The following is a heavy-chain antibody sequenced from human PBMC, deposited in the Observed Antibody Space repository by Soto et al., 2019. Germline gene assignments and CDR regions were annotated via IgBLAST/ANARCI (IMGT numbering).Heavy chain of an antibody. CDR1: GGTFSSYA. CDR2: IIPIFGTA. Sequence: SVKVSCKASGGTFSSYAISWVRQAPGQGLEWMGGIIPIFGTANYAQKFQGRVTITADESTSTAYMELSSLRSEDTAVYYCARERTGIRWFDPWGQGTLVTVSS. V-gene: IGHV1-69*13. J-gene: IGHJ5*02. D-gene: IGHD1-1*01. CDR3: ARERTGIRWFDP.